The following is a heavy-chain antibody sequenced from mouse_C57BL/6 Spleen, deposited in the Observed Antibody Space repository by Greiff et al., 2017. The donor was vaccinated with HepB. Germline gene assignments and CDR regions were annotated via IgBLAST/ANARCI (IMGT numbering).Heavy chain of an antibody. CDR2: IDPSDSYT. CDR3: ARCVITTVVAGYYAMDY. V-gene: IGHV1-59*01. D-gene: IGHD1-1*01. J-gene: IGHJ4*01. CDR1: GYTFTSYW. Sequence: QVQLKQPGAELVRPGTSVKLSCKASGYTFTSYWMHWVKQRPGQGLEWIGVIDPSDSYTNYNQKFKGKATLTVETSSSTASMQLSSLTSEDSAVYDCARCVITTVVAGYYAMDYWGQGTSVTVSS.